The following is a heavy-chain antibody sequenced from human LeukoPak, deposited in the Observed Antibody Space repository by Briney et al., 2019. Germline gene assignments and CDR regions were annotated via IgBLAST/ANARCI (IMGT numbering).Heavy chain of an antibody. CDR1: GGTFSSYA. D-gene: IGHD3-10*01. J-gene: IGHJ6*03. Sequence: ASMKVSCKASGGTFSSYAISWVRQAPGQGLEWMGGIIPIFGTANYAQKFQGRVTITTDESTSTAYMELSSLRSEDTAVYYCARSAINSMVRGVMYYYYMDVWGKGTTVTVSS. CDR3: ARSAINSMVRGVMYYYYMDV. CDR2: IIPIFGTA. V-gene: IGHV1-69*05.